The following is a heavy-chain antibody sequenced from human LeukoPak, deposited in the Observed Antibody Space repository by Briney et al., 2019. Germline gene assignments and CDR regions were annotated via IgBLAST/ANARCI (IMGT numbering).Heavy chain of an antibody. Sequence: AGGSLRLSCAASGFTFSSYSMNWVRQAPGKGLEWMGIIYPGDSDTRYSPSFQGQVTISADKSISTAYLQWSSLKASDTAMYYCARHRADSSGFIYWGQGTLVTVSS. CDR1: GFTFSSYS. J-gene: IGHJ4*02. V-gene: IGHV5-51*01. D-gene: IGHD3-22*01. CDR2: IYPGDSDT. CDR3: ARHRADSSGFIY.